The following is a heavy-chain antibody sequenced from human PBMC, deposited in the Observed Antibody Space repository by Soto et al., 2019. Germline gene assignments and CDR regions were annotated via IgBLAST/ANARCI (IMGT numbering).Heavy chain of an antibody. J-gene: IGHJ4*02. CDR1: GYTFTNYA. V-gene: IGHV1-3*01. CDR2: INAGNGNT. Sequence: GASVKVSCKASGYTFTNYAIHWVRQAPGQRLEWMGWINAGNGNTKYSQKFQGRVTITRDTSASTAYMELSSLRSEDTAVYYCARGERYYYDSSGYFGFDYRGQGTLVPVSS. D-gene: IGHD3-22*01. CDR3: ARGERYYYDSSGYFGFDY.